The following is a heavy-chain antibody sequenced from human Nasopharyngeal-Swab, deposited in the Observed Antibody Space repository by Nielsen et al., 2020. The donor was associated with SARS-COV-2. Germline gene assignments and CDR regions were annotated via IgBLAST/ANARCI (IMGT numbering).Heavy chain of an antibody. Sequence: GESLKISCAASGFTFSSHAMHWVRQAPGKGLEWVTVISYDGSNKYYADSVQGRFTISRDNAKNLLYLQMNSLRAEDTAVYYCARGPYYYDSSGYPNYYMDVWGKGTTVTVSS. V-gene: IGHV3-30*04. J-gene: IGHJ6*03. CDR1: GFTFSSHA. CDR2: ISYDGSNK. D-gene: IGHD3-22*01. CDR3: ARGPYYYDSSGYPNYYMDV.